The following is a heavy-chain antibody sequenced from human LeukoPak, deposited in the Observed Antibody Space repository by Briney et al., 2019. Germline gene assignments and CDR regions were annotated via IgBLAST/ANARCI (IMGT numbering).Heavy chain of an antibody. CDR3: ARDRILHSSGWYGY. D-gene: IGHD6-19*01. Sequence: PGGSLRLSCAASGFTFSSYSMNWVRQAPGKGLEWVSSISSSSSYIYYADSVKGRFTISRENAKNSLYLQMNSLRAEDTAVYYCARDRILHSSGWYGYWGQGTLVTVSS. CDR1: GFTFSSYS. J-gene: IGHJ4*02. V-gene: IGHV3-21*01. CDR2: ISSSSSYI.